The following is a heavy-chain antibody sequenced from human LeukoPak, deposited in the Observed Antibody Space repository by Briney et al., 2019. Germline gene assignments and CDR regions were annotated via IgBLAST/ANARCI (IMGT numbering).Heavy chain of an antibody. J-gene: IGHJ4*02. CDR3: ANDFIAQSPIPAY. Sequence: PSETLSLTCAVSGDSISRSGSSWSWIRQPPRMGLEWIVYIYHSGGAYYNPSLRSRVTISLDTSKNQFSLRLSSVAAADTAVYYCANDFIAQSPIPAYWGQGILVSVSS. V-gene: IGHV4-30-2*01. CDR2: IYHSGGA. CDR1: GDSISRSGSS. D-gene: IGHD3-3*01.